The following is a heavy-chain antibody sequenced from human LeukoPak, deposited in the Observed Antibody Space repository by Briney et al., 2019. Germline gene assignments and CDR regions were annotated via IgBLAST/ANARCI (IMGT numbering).Heavy chain of an antibody. J-gene: IGHJ6*02. V-gene: IGHV4-4*07. CDR3: ATGRDADSARGYYDMDV. D-gene: IGHD5-24*01. CDR1: GGSITGYY. Sequence: SETLSLTCTVSGGSITGYYWTWIRQPAGKGLEWIGRIYSGGSTNYNPPLKSRVTMSVDTSKNQFSLKLSSVTVADTAVYYCATGRDADSARGYYDMDVWGQGTTVTVSS. CDR2: IYSGGST.